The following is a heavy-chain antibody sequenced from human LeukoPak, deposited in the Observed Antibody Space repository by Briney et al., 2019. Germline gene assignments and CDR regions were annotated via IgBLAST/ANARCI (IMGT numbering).Heavy chain of an antibody. CDR2: TYYSGST. CDR1: GGSISTANYY. J-gene: IGHJ4*02. D-gene: IGHD3-10*01. Sequence: PSETLSLTCTVSGGSISTANYYWGWVRQPPGKGLEWIGNTYYSGSTYYNMSLNSRVTISVDTSKNHFSLQLRSLTAADTAVYYRGVMIRGTFDYWGQGTLVTVSS. V-gene: IGHV4-39*01. CDR3: GVMIRGTFDY.